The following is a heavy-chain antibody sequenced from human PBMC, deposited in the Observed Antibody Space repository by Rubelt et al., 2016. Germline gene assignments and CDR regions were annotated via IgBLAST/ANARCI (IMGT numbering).Heavy chain of an antibody. CDR1: GFTFSSYA. D-gene: IGHD5-18*01. J-gene: IGHJ6*02. Sequence: EVQLLESGGGLVQPGGSLRLSCAASGFTFSSYAMSWVRQAPGKGLEWVSVIYSGGSTYYADSVKGRFTISRDNSKNTLYLQMNSLRAEDTAVYYCARDSTRTGRGYSYGYRYYYGMDVWGQGTTVTVSS. V-gene: IGHV3-23*03. CDR2: IYSGGST. CDR3: ARDSTRTGRGYSYGYRYYYGMDV.